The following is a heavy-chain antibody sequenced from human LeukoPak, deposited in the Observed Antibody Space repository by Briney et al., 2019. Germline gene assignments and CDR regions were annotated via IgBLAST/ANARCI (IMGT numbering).Heavy chain of an antibody. J-gene: IGHJ4*02. CDR3: ARVGSGYYPVED. D-gene: IGHD3-22*01. CDR2: IFTSGST. V-gene: IGHV4-61*02. Sequence: PSQTLSLTCTVSGATISSGSYYWSWIRQPAGKGLEWIVRIFTSGSTNYNPSLKSRVTISVDTSKNQFSLKLSSVTAADTAVYYCARVGSGYYPVEDWGQGTLVTVSS. CDR1: GATISSGSYY.